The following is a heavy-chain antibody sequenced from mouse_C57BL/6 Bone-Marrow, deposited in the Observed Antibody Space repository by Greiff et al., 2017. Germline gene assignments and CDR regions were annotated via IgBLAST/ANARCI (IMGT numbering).Heavy chain of an antibody. V-gene: IGHV1-55*01. D-gene: IGHD1-1*01. CDR1: GYTFTSYW. Sequence: QVQLQQPGAELVKPGASVKMSCKASGYTFTSYWITWVKQRPGQGLEWIGDIYPGSGSTNYNEKFKCKATLTVDTSSSTAYMQVSSLTSEDSAVYYCARETTVVAGNYFDYWGQGTTLTVSS. CDR3: ARETTVVAGNYFDY. CDR2: IYPGSGST. J-gene: IGHJ2*01.